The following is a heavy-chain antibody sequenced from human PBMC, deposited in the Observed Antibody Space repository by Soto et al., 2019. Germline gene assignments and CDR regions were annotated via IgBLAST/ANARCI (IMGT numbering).Heavy chain of an antibody. CDR1: GDTSTIYT. J-gene: IGHJ5*02. CDR2: IVPLLRIT. Sequence: QVQLVQSGAEVKKPGASLRVSCETSGDTSTIYTITWVRQAPGQGLQRMGRIVPLLRITNYAQEFQGRLTITADSSTSSAHLELASLTSEDTAVYYCATDKFGAGRVGVHSWGQGTLVIVSS. V-gene: IGHV1-69*08. D-gene: IGHD3-10*01. CDR3: ATDKFGAGRVGVHS.